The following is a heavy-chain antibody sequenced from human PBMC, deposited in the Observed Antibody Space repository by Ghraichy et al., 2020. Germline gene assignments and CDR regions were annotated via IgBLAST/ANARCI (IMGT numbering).Heavy chain of an antibody. CDR1: GFTFETYA. V-gene: IGHV3-23*01. J-gene: IGHJ4*01. CDR3: ARGTRPSCNGASCYPLDC. D-gene: IGHD2-15*01. Sequence: GGSLRLSCAVSGFTFETYAMTWVRQAPGKGPEWVSSIAGNGVDTYYIDSVKGRFTISMDSSKTTVYLQMNSVRAADTAMYYCARGTRPSCNGASCYPLDCWGHGTLVTVAS. CDR2: IAGNGVDT.